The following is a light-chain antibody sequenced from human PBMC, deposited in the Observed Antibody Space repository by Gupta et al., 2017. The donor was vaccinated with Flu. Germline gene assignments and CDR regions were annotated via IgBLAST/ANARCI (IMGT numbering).Light chain of an antibody. CDR1: QSLLHGNGYNY. CDR3: MQALQSPVT. V-gene: IGKV2-28*01. Sequence: IVMTQSPLSLPVTPGDPASISCRSSQSLLHGNGYNYLDWYLQKPGQSPQLLIYLGSNRASGVPDRFSGSGSGTDFTLEISRVEAEDVGVYYCMQALQSPVTFGPGTKVDIK. CDR2: LGS. J-gene: IGKJ3*01.